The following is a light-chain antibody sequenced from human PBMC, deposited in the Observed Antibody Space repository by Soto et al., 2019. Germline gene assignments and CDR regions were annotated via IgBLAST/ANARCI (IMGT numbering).Light chain of an antibody. CDR3: QNFNSALT. V-gene: IGKV1-27*01. CDR2: AAS. Sequence: DIQMTQSPSSLSASVGDRVTITCRASQAINNYLAWYQQKPGKVPTLLIPAASTLQSGVPSRVSGSGSGTDFPLTISSMQPEDVANYYCQNFNSALTFGGGTNVEI. J-gene: IGKJ4*01. CDR1: QAINNY.